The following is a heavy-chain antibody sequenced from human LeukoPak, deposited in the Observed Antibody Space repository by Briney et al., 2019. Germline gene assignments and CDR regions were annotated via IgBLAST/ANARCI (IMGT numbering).Heavy chain of an antibody. Sequence: GGSLRLPCAASGFTFSYYAMHWVRPAPGKGLEGVALISYDGTNKYYADSVKGRFTISRDNSRNTLYLQMNSLRAGDTAVYYCARDRAKVIATLMEWGQGTLVTVSS. CDR3: ARDRAKVIATLME. J-gene: IGHJ4*02. V-gene: IGHV3-30-3*01. D-gene: IGHD2-21*01. CDR2: ISYDGTNK. CDR1: GFTFSYYA.